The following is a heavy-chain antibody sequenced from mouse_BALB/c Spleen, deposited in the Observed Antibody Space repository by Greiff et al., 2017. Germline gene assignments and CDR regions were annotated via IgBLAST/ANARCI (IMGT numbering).Heavy chain of an antibody. Sequence: EVKLMESGGGLVQPGGSRKLSCAASGFTFSSFGMHWVRQAPEKGLEWVAYISSGSSTIYYADTVKGRFTISRDNPKNTLFLQMTSLRSEDTAMYYCARSYFDYWGQGTSVTVSS. J-gene: IGHJ4*01. CDR2: ISSGSSTI. V-gene: IGHV5-17*02. CDR3: ARSYFDY. CDR1: GFTFSSFG.